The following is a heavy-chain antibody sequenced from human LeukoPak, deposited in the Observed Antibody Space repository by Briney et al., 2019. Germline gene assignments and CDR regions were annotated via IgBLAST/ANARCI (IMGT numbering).Heavy chain of an antibody. CDR1: GGSINNYY. D-gene: IGHD3-16*02. CDR3: ARQYYDYVWGGYRPTRLYYFDY. V-gene: IGHV4-4*07. CDR2: IYTRGST. Sequence: SETLSLTCTVSGGSINNYYWSWIRQPAGKGLEWIGRIYTRGSTNYNLSLKSRVTISVDTSKNQFSLKLSSVTAADTAVYYCARQYYDYVWGGYRPTRLYYFDYWGQGTLVTVSS. J-gene: IGHJ4*02.